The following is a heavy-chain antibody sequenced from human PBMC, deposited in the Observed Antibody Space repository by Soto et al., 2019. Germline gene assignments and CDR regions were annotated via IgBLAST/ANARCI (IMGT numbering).Heavy chain of an antibody. V-gene: IGHV3-53*02. D-gene: IGHD5-18*01. J-gene: IGHJ4*02. CDR1: GFTVNANS. Sequence: EVQLVETGGDLIPPGGSLRLSCAASGFTVNANSMTWVRQAPGKGLAWVSVIYGGGTTYYADSVKGRFTISRDSSKNTLYLQMNSLRAEDTAVYYCARGASGYSYGSRFDSWGQGTLVTVSS. CDR2: IYGGGTT. CDR3: ARGASGYSYGSRFDS.